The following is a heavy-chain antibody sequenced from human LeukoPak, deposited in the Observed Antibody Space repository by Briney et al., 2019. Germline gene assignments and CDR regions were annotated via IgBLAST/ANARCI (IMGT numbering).Heavy chain of an antibody. CDR1: GITISNYG. CDR3: AKRGVVSRVILVGFHKEAYYFDS. D-gene: IGHD3-22*01. Sequence: WGSLRLSCAVSGITISNYGMSWVRQAPGKGLEWVSGICGSGGNTYYADPVKGRFIISKATSKNTLYLQMNSLKAEDTAVYFCAKRGVVSRVILVGFHKEAYYFDSWGQGALVTGSS. J-gene: IGHJ4*02. CDR2: ICGSGGNT. V-gene: IGHV3-23*01.